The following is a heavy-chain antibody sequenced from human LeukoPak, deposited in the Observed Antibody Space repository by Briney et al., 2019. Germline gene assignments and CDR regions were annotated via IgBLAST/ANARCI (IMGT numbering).Heavy chain of an antibody. CDR3: AKGHYYYGSGAEYGMDV. Sequence: PGGSLRLSCAVSGFAFGSEAMSWVRQSPARGLEWVASISPGGGTTYYADYVKGRFTISRDNSNNTLYVQMNSLRAEDTAVYYCAKGHYYYGSGAEYGMDVWGQGTTVTVSS. D-gene: IGHD3-10*01. CDR1: GFAFGSEA. CDR2: ISPGGGTT. J-gene: IGHJ6*02. V-gene: IGHV3-23*01.